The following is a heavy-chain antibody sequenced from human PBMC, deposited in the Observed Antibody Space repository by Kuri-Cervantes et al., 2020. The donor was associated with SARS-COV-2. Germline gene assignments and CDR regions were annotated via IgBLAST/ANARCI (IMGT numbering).Heavy chain of an antibody. CDR1: GGSISSGGYY. J-gene: IGHJ4*02. Sequence: SETLSLTCTVSGGSISSGGYYWSWIRQPPGKGLEWIGYIYHSGSTYYNPSLKSRVTISVDRSKNQFSLKLSSMTAADTAVYYCASAQGPYYYDSSGYYRFDYWGQGTLVTVSS. CDR3: ASAQGPYYYDSSGYYRFDY. CDR2: IYHSGST. D-gene: IGHD3-22*01. V-gene: IGHV4-30-2*01.